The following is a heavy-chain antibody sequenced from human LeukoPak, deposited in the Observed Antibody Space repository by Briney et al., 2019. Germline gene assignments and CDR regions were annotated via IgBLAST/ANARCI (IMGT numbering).Heavy chain of an antibody. CDR2: INHSGST. J-gene: IGHJ4*02. D-gene: IGHD6-25*01. CDR1: GGSFSGYY. Sequence: ASETLSLTCAVYGGSFSGYYWSWIRQPPGKGLEWIGEINHSGSTNYNPSLKSRVTISVDTSKNQFSLKLSSVTAADTAVYYCASRGGIAARRYYFDYWGQGTLVTVSS. CDR3: ASRGGIAARRYYFDY. V-gene: IGHV4-34*01.